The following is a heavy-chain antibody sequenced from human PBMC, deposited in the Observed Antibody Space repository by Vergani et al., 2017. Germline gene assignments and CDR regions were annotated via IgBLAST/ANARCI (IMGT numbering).Heavy chain of an antibody. V-gene: IGHV5-10-1*03. CDR3: ARRWVGYCSGGSGYGGWFDP. J-gene: IGHJ5*02. CDR2: IDPSDSYT. CDR1: GYSFTSYW. D-gene: IGHD2-15*01. Sequence: EVQLVQSGAEVKKPGESLRISCKGSGYSFTSYWISWVRQMPGKGLEWMGRIDPSDSYTNYSPSFQGHVTISADKSISTAYLQWSSLKASDTSMYYCARRWVGYCSGGSGYGGWFDPWGQGTLVTVSS.